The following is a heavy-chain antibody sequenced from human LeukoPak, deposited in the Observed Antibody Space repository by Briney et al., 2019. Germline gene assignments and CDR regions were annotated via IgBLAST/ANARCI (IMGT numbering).Heavy chain of an antibody. CDR1: GFTFNTYS. D-gene: IGHD3-3*01. CDR2: ISGSSSGM. J-gene: IGHJ4*02. CDR3: AKDFGTGRRFFDC. V-gene: IGHV3-48*02. Sequence: PGGSLRLSCAASGFTFNTYSMNWVRQAPGKGLEWVSYISGSSSGMYYADSVKGRFTISRDNAKNSLYLQMNSLRDEDTAVHYCAKDFGTGRRFFDCWGQGTLVTVSS.